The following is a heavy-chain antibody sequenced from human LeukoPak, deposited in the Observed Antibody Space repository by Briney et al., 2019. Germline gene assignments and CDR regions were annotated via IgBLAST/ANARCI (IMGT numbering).Heavy chain of an antibody. Sequence: ASVKVSCKASGYTFTGYYIHWVRQAPGQGLEWMGWINPNNGDTAYAQKFQGRVTITRDTSISTGYMDVCMKRTDDTVVYSCARDLGLFCVYYWGQGTLVTVSS. V-gene: IGHV1-2*01. J-gene: IGHJ4*02. D-gene: IGHD3-22*01. CDR1: GYTFTGYY. CDR2: INPNNGDT. CDR3: ARDLGLFCVYY.